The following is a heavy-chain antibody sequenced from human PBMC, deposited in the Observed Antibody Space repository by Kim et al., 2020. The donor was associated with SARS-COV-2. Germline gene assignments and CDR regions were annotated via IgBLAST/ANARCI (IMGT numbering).Heavy chain of an antibody. D-gene: IGHD3-3*01. CDR1: GFTFSSYA. Sequence: GGSLRLSCAASGFTFSSYAMSWVRQAPGKGLEWVSAISGSGGSTYYADSVKGRFTISRDNSKNTLYLQMNSLRAEDTAVYYCAKGGGITIFGVVILYYGMDVWGQGTTVTVSS. CDR2: ISGSGGST. CDR3: AKGGGITIFGVVILYYGMDV. V-gene: IGHV3-23*01. J-gene: IGHJ6*02.